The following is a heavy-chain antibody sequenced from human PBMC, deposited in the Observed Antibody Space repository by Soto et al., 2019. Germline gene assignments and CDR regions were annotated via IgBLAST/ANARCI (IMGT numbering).Heavy chain of an antibody. J-gene: IGHJ3*02. CDR1: GYTFTSYG. Sequence: ASVKVSCKASGYTFTSYGISWVRQAPGQGLEWMGWISAYNGNTNYAQKLQGRVTMTTDTSTSTAYMELRSLRSDDTAVYYCASVYSGYDYSPKGAFDTWGQGTMVTVSS. CDR3: ASVYSGYDYSPKGAFDT. D-gene: IGHD5-12*01. V-gene: IGHV1-18*01. CDR2: ISAYNGNT.